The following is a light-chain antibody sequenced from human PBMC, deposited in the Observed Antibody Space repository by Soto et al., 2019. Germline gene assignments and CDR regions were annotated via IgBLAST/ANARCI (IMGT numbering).Light chain of an antibody. CDR3: QSFDSNLSGWV. CDR1: RSNIGAGYD. V-gene: IGLV1-40*01. Sequence: QSVLTQAPSVSGAPGQRVTISCIGSRSNIGAGYDVHWYQQLPGTAPKLLVSGNTNRPSGVPDRFSGSKSGTSASLAITGLQAEDEADYYCQSFDSNLSGWVFGEGTKVTVL. CDR2: GNT. J-gene: IGLJ3*02.